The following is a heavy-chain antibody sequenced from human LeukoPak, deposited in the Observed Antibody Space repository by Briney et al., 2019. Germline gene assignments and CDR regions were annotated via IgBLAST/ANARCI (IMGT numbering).Heavy chain of an antibody. D-gene: IGHD6-13*01. V-gene: IGHV3-23*01. Sequence: GGSLRLSCAASGFTFSNYAMRWVRQAPGKGLEWVSGISGSGDSTYYADSVKGRFTISRDNSKNTLYLQMNSLRAEDTAVYYCAKGGPYSSSWYGNWFDPWGQGTLVTVSS. J-gene: IGHJ5*02. CDR2: ISGSGDST. CDR3: AKGGPYSSSWYGNWFDP. CDR1: GFTFSNYA.